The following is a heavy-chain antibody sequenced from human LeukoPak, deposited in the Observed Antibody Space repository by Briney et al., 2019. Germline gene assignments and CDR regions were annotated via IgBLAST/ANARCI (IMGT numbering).Heavy chain of an antibody. V-gene: IGHV3-33*01. CDR2: IWYDGSNK. J-gene: IGHJ6*02. Sequence: PGGSLRLSCAASGFTFSSYGMHWVRQAPGKGLEWVAVIWYDGSNKYYADSVKGRFTISRDNSKNTLYLQMNSLRAEDTAVYYCARGIGDYGDYGIYYYGMDVWGQGTTVTVSS. D-gene: IGHD4-17*01. CDR1: GFTFSSYG. CDR3: ARGIGDYGDYGIYYYGMDV.